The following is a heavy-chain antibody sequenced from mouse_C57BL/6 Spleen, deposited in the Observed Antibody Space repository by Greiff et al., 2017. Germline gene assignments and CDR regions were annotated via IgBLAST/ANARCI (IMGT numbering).Heavy chain of an antibody. Sequence: EVHLVESGGGLVKPGGSLKFSCAASGFTFSDYGMHWVRQAPEKGLEWVAYISSGSSTIYYADTVKGRFTISRDNAKNTLFLQMTSLRSEDTAMYYCAKGYYGNFDYWGQGTTLTVSS. CDR1: GFTFSDYG. V-gene: IGHV5-17*01. CDR2: ISSGSSTI. CDR3: AKGYYGNFDY. D-gene: IGHD2-1*01. J-gene: IGHJ2*01.